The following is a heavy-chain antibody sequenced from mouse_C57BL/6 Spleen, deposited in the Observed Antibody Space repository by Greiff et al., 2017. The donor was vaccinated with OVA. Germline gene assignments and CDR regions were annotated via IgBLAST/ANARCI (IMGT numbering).Heavy chain of an antibody. J-gene: IGHJ4*01. Sequence: EVKLMESEGGLVQPGSSMKLSCTASGFTFSDYYMAWVRQVPEKGLEWVANINYDGSSTYYLDSLKSRFIISRDNAKNILYLQMSSLKSEDTATYYCAREYGYYYAMDYWGQGTSVTVSS. CDR1: GFTFSDYY. CDR3: AREYGYYYAMDY. CDR2: INYDGSST. D-gene: IGHD2-10*02. V-gene: IGHV5-16*01.